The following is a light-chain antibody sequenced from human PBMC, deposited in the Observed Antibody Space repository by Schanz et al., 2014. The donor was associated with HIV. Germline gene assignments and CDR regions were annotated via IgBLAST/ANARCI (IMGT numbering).Light chain of an antibody. CDR3: SSFSTSDTPI. CDR1: SNDVGTYNL. J-gene: IGLJ1*01. V-gene: IGLV2-14*02. CDR2: EVS. Sequence: QSALTQPASVSGSPGQSITISCIGTSNDVGTYNLVSWYQQHPGKAPQLMIYEVSKRPSGVSDRFSGSKSDNTASLAISDLQAADEADYYCSSFSTSDTPIFGTGTKLTVL.